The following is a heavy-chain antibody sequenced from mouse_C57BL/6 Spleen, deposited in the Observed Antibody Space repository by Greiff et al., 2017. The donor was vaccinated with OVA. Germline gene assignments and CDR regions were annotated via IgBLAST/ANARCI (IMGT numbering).Heavy chain of an antibody. V-gene: IGHV1-81*01. CDR1: GYTFTSYG. J-gene: IGHJ2*01. Sequence: QVHVKQSGAELARPGASVKLSCKASGYTFTSYGISWVKQRTGQGLEWIGEIYPRSGNTYYNEKFKGKATLTADKSSSTAYMELRSLTSEDSAVYFCARLGDGYYLDYWGQGTTLTVSS. CDR3: ARLGDGYYLDY. CDR2: IYPRSGNT. D-gene: IGHD2-3*01.